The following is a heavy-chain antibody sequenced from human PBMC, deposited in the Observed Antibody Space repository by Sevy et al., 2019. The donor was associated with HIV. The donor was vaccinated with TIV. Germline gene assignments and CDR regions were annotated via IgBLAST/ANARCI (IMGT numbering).Heavy chain of an antibody. J-gene: IGHJ4*02. CDR3: ARDLELSIAAAGTRFDY. CDR2: ISAYNGNT. CDR1: GYTFTSYG. D-gene: IGHD6-13*01. Sequence: ASVKVSCKASGYTFTSYGISWVRQAPGQGLEWMGWISAYNGNTNYAQKLQGRVTMTTDTSTSTAYMELRSLRSHDTAVYYCARDLELSIAAAGTRFDYWGQGTLVTVSS. V-gene: IGHV1-18*01.